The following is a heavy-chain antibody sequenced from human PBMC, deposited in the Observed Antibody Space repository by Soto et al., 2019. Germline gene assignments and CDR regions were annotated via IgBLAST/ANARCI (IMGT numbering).Heavy chain of an antibody. CDR1: GFMFTNHG. J-gene: IGHJ4*02. V-gene: IGHV3-33*06. D-gene: IGHD3-22*01. Sequence: GGSLRLSCAASGFMFTNHGMHWVRQAPGKGLEWVAVISGGGNNTYYADSVKGRFTISRDNSKDTLYLQMNSLRAEDTAVYYCAKDPTSYDSSAQFDSWGQGTLVTVSS. CDR2: ISGGGNNT. CDR3: AKDPTSYDSSAQFDS.